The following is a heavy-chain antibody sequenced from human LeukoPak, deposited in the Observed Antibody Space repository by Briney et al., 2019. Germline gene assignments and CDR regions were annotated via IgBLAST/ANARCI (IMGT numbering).Heavy chain of an antibody. CDR1: GGSISSYY. Sequence: SETLSLTCTVSGGSISSYYWSWIRQPPGKGLEWIRYIYYSGSTNYNPSLKSRVTISVDTSKNQFSLKLSSVTAADTAVYYCARVVPPTDYGSGSYFWDPYYFDYWGQGTLVTVSS. D-gene: IGHD3-10*01. J-gene: IGHJ4*02. V-gene: IGHV4-59*01. CDR3: ARVVPPTDYGSGSYFWDPYYFDY. CDR2: IYYSGST.